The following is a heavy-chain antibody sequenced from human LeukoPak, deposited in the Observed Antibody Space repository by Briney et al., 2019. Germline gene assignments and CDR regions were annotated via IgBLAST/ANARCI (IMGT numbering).Heavy chain of an antibody. V-gene: IGHV1-2*02. D-gene: IGHD3-22*01. Sequence: GASVKVSCKASGYTFTGYYMHWVRQAPGQGLEWMGWINPNSGGTNYAPKFQGRVTMTRDTSISTAYMELSRLRSDDTAVYYCARADDSSGYYPAGAFDIWGQGTMVTVSS. CDR3: ARADDSSGYYPAGAFDI. CDR1: GYTFTGYY. J-gene: IGHJ3*02. CDR2: INPNSGGT.